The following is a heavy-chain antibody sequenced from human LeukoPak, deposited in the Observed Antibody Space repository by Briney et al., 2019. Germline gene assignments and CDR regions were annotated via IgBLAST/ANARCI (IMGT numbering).Heavy chain of an antibody. CDR1: GFTFSNYG. J-gene: IGHJ4*02. V-gene: IGHV3-30*02. D-gene: IGHD1-26*01. CDR2: IRYDGNNK. CDR3: AKDFIAMSDWEPLGY. Sequence: PGRSLRLSCAASGFTFSNYGMHWVRQAPGKGLEWVAFIRYDGNNKYYADSVKGRFTISRDNSKNTLYLQMNSLRDEDTAVYYCAKDFIAMSDWEPLGYWGQGILVTVSS.